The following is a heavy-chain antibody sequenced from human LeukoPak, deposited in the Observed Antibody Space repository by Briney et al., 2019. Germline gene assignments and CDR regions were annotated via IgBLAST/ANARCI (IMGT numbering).Heavy chain of an antibody. CDR1: GYTFTGYY. V-gene: IGHV1-2*02. Sequence: GASVKVSCKASGYTFTGYYMHWVRQAPGQRLEWMGWINPNNGGTNYAQKFQGRVTMTRDTSISTAYMELSRLRSDDTAVYYCARPQDIVVVGYGMDAWGQGTTVTVSS. CDR2: INPNNGGT. CDR3: ARPQDIVVVGYGMDA. D-gene: IGHD2-2*01. J-gene: IGHJ6*02.